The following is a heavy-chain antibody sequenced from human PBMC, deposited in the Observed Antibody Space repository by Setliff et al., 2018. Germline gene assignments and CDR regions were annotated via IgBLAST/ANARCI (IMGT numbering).Heavy chain of an antibody. CDR1: GGSIGSHS. Sequence: SETLSLTCTVSGGSIGSHSWSWTRQPPGKGLEWIAYVYYTGTTIYNPSLKSRVTISTDTSKNQFSLKLNSVTAADTAVYYCAREVQGFDPWGQGTLVTVSS. CDR3: AREVQGFDP. V-gene: IGHV4-59*11. CDR2: VYYTGTT. J-gene: IGHJ5*02.